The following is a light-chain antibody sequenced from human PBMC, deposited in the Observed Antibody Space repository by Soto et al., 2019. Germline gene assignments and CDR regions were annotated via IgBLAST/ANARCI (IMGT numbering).Light chain of an antibody. CDR2: DNN. V-gene: IGLV1-51*01. J-gene: IGLJ2*01. CDR3: ATWDGSLPGEV. Sequence: QSVLTQSPSVSAAPGQKVTISCSGSSSNIGNNYVSWYQQLPGTAPKLLIYDNNKRPSGIPDRFSGSKSGTSGTLDITGLQTWDEADYYCATWDGSLPGEVFGGGTTVTVL. CDR1: SSNIGNNY.